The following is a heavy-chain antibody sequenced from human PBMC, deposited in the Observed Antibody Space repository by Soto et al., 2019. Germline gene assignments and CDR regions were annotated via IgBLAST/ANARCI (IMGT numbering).Heavy chain of an antibody. V-gene: IGHV1-69*13. CDR2: IIPIFGTA. Sequence: GASVKVSCKASGGTFSSYAISWVRQAPGQGLEWMGGIIPIFGTANYAQKFQGRVTITADESTSTAYMELSSLRSEDTAVYYCARGRGESYGYLRFDPWGQGTLVTVSS. CDR1: GGTFSSYA. D-gene: IGHD5-18*01. CDR3: ARGRGESYGYLRFDP. J-gene: IGHJ5*02.